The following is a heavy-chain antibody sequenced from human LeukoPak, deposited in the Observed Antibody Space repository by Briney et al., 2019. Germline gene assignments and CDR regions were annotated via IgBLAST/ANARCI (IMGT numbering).Heavy chain of an antibody. J-gene: IGHJ4*02. CDR1: GYTFTSYY. CDR3: ASGRLCSGGSCYFDY. D-gene: IGHD2-15*01. Sequence: GASVKVSCKASGYTFTSYYMHWVRQAPGQGLEWMGIINPSGGSTSYAQKLQGRVTMTRDTSTSTVYMELSSLRSEDTAVYYCASGRLCSGGSCYFDYWGQGTLVTVSS. V-gene: IGHV1-46*01. CDR2: INPSGGST.